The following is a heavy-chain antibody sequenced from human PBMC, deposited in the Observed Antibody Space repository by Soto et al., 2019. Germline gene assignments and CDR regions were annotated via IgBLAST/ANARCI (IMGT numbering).Heavy chain of an antibody. D-gene: IGHD3-22*01. J-gene: IGHJ6*02. CDR3: ARDRDNYDSSGFYFFGMNL. CDR1: GFTVRTNY. Sequence: GGSLRLSCAASGFTVRTNYTTWVRQAPGKGLEWVSIIFSGGDTYYADSVKGRFTVSRDLSKNTLYLQMNSLRAEDTAVYYCARDRDNYDSSGFYFFGMNLWGQGTTVTVSS. CDR2: IFSGGDT. V-gene: IGHV3-53*01.